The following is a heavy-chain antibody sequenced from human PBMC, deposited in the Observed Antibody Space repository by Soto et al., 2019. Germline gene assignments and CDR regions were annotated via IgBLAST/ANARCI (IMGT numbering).Heavy chain of an antibody. CDR3: AKLTAVAVRWRFFDY. CDR1: GFTFSRYG. Sequence: QVQLVESGGGVVQPERSLRLSCAASGFTFSRYGMHWVRQAPGKGLEWVALISYDGSEKYYADSVKGRFTISRDNSKNTLSLQMNSLRAEDTAVYYCAKLTAVAVRWRFFDYWGQGTLVTVSS. V-gene: IGHV3-30*18. D-gene: IGHD6-19*01. CDR2: ISYDGSEK. J-gene: IGHJ4*02.